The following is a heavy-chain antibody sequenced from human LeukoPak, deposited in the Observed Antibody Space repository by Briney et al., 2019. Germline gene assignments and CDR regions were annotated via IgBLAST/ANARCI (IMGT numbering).Heavy chain of an antibody. CDR2: IYPGDSDT. CDR3: AGRLATSEVFDI. Sequence: GESLKISCKGYGYTFTNYWIGWVRQMPGKGLEWMGIIYPGDSDTRYSPSFQGQVAISADKSISTAYLQWSSLKASDTAMYYCAGRLATSEVFDIWGQGTIVTVSS. CDR1: GYTFTNYW. V-gene: IGHV5-51*01. J-gene: IGHJ3*02. D-gene: IGHD3-3*02.